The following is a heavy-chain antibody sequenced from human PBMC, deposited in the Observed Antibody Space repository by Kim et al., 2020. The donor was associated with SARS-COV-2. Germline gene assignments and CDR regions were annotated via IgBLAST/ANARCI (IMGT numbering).Heavy chain of an antibody. D-gene: IGHD5-18*01. CDR2: ISGSGGST. V-gene: IGHV3-23*01. J-gene: IGHJ4*03. CDR1: GFTLSSYA. CDR3: AKSKRLWLVLGYFDY. Sequence: GGSLRLSCAASGFTLSSYAMSWVRQAPGKGLEWVSAISGSGGSTYYADSVKGRLTISRDNSKNTLYLQMNSLRAEDTAVYYCAKSKRLWLVLGYFDYWGQRTLLCFSS.